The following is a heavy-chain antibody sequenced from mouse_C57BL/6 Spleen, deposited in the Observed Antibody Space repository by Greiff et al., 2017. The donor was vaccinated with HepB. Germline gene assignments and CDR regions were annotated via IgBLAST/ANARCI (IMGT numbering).Heavy chain of an antibody. Sequence: LMEPGASVKIPCKASGYTFTDYNMDWVKQSHGKSLEWIGDINPNNGGTIYNQKFKGKATLTVDKSSSTAYMELRSLTSEDTAVYYCAREGAYGSRLYAMDYWGQGTSVTVSS. CDR1: GYTFTDYN. CDR3: AREGAYGSRLYAMDY. CDR2: INPNNGGT. V-gene: IGHV1-18*01. D-gene: IGHD1-1*01. J-gene: IGHJ4*01.